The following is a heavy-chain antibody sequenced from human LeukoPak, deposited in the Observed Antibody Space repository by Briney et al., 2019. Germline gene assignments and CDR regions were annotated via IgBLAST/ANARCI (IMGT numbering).Heavy chain of an antibody. V-gene: IGHV3-66*01. CDR3: ARDSLPGGAAAGAYFDY. J-gene: IGHJ4*02. D-gene: IGHD6-13*01. Sequence: GGSLRLSCAASGFTVSSNYMSWVRQAPGKGLEWVSVIYSGGSTYYADSVKGRFTISRDNSKNTLYLQMNSLRAEDTAVYYCARDSLPGGAAAGAYFDYWGQGTLVTVSS. CDR1: GFTVSSNY. CDR2: IYSGGST.